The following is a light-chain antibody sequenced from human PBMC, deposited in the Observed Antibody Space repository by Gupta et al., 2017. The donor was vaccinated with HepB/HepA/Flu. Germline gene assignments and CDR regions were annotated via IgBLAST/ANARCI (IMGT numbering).Light chain of an antibody. V-gene: IGKV3-20*01. CDR1: RSVSSSY. Sequence: EIVLTQSPGALSLSPGERATLSCRASRSVSSSYLAWYQQNPGQAPRLLIYGASSRATGIPDRFSGSGSGTDFTLTISRLEPEDFAVYYCQQYGSSPWTFGQGTKVEIK. J-gene: IGKJ1*01. CDR2: GAS. CDR3: QQYGSSPWT.